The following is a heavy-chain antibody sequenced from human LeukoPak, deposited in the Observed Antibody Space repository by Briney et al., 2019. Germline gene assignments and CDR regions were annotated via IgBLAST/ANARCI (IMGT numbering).Heavy chain of an antibody. Sequence: GGSLRLSCAASGFTHMSYSMSWVRQAPGKGLEGVANIKQEGREKYYVDAVRGRFTVSRDNAKNSLYLQMNSLRAGDTAVYYCARGANIAARNYFDYWGQGTLVTVSS. CDR1: GFTHMSYS. CDR3: ARGANIAARNYFDY. CDR2: IKQEGREK. D-gene: IGHD6-6*01. J-gene: IGHJ4*02. V-gene: IGHV3-7*01.